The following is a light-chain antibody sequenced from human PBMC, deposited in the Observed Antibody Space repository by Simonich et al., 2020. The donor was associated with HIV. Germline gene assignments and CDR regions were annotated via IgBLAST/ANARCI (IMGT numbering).Light chain of an antibody. J-gene: IGKJ2*01. CDR3: QQSYSTLYT. Sequence: DIQMTQSPSSLSASVGDRVTITCRASQSISSYLNWYQQKPGKAPKLPIYAESSLQSGVPSRFSGSGSGTDFTLTISSLQPEDFATYYCQQSYSTLYTFGQGTKLEIK. CDR2: AES. V-gene: IGKV1-39*01. CDR1: QSISSY.